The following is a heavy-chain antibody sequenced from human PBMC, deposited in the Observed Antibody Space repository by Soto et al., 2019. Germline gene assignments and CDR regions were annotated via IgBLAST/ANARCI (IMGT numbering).Heavy chain of an antibody. CDR1: GLIFSDYH. CDR2: IRRKANSYTT. CDR3: XXXXGWSGGSNDMDV. V-gene: IGHV3-72*01. D-gene: IGHD6-19*01. Sequence: EVQLVESGGGLVQPGGSLRLSCAASGLIFSDYHMDWVRQAPGKGLEWVGRIRRKANSYTTEYAASVKGRFTISRDDSKNSLYLQMNSLKTEXXXXYXXXXXXGWSGGSNDMDVWGQGTTVTVSS. J-gene: IGHJ6*02.